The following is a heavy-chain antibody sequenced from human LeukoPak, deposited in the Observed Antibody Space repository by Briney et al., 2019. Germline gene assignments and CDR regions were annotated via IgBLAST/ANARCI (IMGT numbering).Heavy chain of an antibody. CDR3: AKDRHDYSNSLDY. J-gene: IGHJ4*02. CDR1: GFTFSTYG. Sequence: GGSLRLSCAASGFTFSTYGMHWVRQAPGKGLEWVAVISYDGSNKYCADSVKGRFTISRDNSKNTLYLQMNSLRAEDTAVFYCAKDRHDYSNSLDYWGQGTLVTVSS. CDR2: ISYDGSNK. D-gene: IGHD4-11*01. V-gene: IGHV3-30*18.